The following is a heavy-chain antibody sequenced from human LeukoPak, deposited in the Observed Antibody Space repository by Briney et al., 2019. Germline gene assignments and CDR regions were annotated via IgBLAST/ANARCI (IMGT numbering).Heavy chain of an antibody. J-gene: IGHJ5*02. CDR1: GFSISSDSY. V-gene: IGHV4-38-2*01. D-gene: IGHD2-2*01. CDR3: AKFGSTSGRGFDP. CDR2: IYFGGAT. Sequence: PSETLSLTCAVSGFSISSDSYWGWIRQPPGKGLEWIGTIYFGGATYYSPSLKSRVTLSLDTSKNHFSLSLPSVTAADTAVYYCAKFGSTSGRGFDPWGQGTLVTVCS.